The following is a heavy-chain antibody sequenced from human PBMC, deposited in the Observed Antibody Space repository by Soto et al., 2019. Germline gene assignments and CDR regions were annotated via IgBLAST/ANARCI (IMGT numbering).Heavy chain of an antibody. CDR1: GFTFSSYW. CDR3: IRTSLVVASATREDY. Sequence: EVQLVESGGGLVQPGESLRLSCAASGFTFSSYWMHWVRQAPGKGLVWVSRINSDGSSTSYAGSVKGRFTISRDNAKNTLYLQMNSLRAEYKAVSYCIRTSLVVASATREDYWGKGTLVTISS. CDR2: INSDGSST. V-gene: IGHV3-74*01. D-gene: IGHD2-15*01. J-gene: IGHJ4*02.